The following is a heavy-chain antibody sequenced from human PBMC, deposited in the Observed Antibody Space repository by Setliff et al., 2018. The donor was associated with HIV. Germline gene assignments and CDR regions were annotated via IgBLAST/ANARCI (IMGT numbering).Heavy chain of an antibody. CDR1: GYSISSGYY. CDR2: IYHSGST. J-gene: IGHJ3*02. CDR3: ARDSKVATISGGAFDI. D-gene: IGHD5-12*01. Sequence: SETLSLTCTVSGYSISSGYYWGWIRQPPGKGLERIGSIYHSGSTYRNPSLKSRVTISVDTSKNQFSLKLSSVTAADTAVYYCARDSKVATISGGAFDILGQGTMVTVSS. V-gene: IGHV4-38-2*02.